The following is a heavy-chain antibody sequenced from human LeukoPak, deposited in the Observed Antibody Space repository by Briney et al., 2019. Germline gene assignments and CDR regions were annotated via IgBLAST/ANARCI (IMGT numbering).Heavy chain of an antibody. J-gene: IGHJ4*02. Sequence: GGSLRLSCAASGFTFSSYSMNWVRQAPGKGLEWVSSISSRSSYIYDADSVKGRFTISRDNAKNSLYLQMNSLRAEDTAIYYCARDYQYGYSTNWYHLAQIDYWGQGTLVTVSS. CDR2: ISSRSSYI. D-gene: IGHD2/OR15-2a*01. V-gene: IGHV3-21*01. CDR1: GFTFSSYS. CDR3: ARDYQYGYSTNWYHLAQIDY.